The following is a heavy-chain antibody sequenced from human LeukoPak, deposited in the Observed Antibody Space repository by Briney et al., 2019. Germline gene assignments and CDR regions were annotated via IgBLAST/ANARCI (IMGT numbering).Heavy chain of an antibody. D-gene: IGHD3-22*01. CDR2: IWFVGIRN. J-gene: IGHJ3*02. CDR3: ARHLEDSRPFGDFDM. V-gene: IGHV3-33*01. Sequence: GGSLTLSWAASGCTFTNYGMHSVRHVPGKRLECLTAIWFVGIRNYYEDSVEGRLTISRDNSKNTLYLQMNRLSAEDTAVYYCARHLEDSRPFGDFDMWGQGTMVTVSS. CDR1: GCTFTNYG.